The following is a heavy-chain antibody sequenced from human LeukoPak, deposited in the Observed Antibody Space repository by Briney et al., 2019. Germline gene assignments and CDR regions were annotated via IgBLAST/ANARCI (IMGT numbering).Heavy chain of an antibody. V-gene: IGHV3-11*01. Sequence: GGSLRLSCAASGFTFSDYYMSWIRQAPGEGLEWVSYISSSGSTIYYADSVKGRFTISRDNAKNSLYLQMNSLRAEDTAVYYCAGKQDSSGYYSDYWGQGTLVTVSS. CDR2: ISSSGSTI. J-gene: IGHJ4*02. CDR1: GFTFSDYY. CDR3: AGKQDSSGYYSDY. D-gene: IGHD3-22*01.